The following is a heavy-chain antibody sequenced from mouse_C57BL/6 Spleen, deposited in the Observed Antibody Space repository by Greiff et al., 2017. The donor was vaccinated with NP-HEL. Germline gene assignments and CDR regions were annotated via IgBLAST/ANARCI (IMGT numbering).Heavy chain of an antibody. CDR1: GYTFTSYW. V-gene: IGHV1-55*01. CDR2: IYPGSGST. Sequence: QVQLQQPGAELVKPGASVKMSCKASGYTFTSYWITWVKQRPGQGLEWIGDIYPGSGSTNYNEKFKSKAKLTVDTSSSTAYMQLSSLTSEDSAFYYCSRWPYYGSLVWYFDVWGKGTTVTVAS. CDR3: SRWPYYGSLVWYFDV. J-gene: IGHJ1*03. D-gene: IGHD2-9*01.